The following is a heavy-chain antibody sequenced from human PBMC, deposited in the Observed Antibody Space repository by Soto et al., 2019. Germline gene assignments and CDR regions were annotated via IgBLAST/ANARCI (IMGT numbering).Heavy chain of an antibody. CDR3: ARHSYAARRGAFDI. D-gene: IGHD6-6*01. V-gene: IGHV5-51*01. CDR1: GYSFTSYW. Sequence: GESLKISCKGSGYSFTSYWIGWVRQMPGKGLEWMGIIYPGDSDTRYSPSFQGQVTISADKSISPAYLQWNSLKASDSAMYYCARHSYAARRGAFDIWGQGTMVTVSS. J-gene: IGHJ3*02. CDR2: IYPGDSDT.